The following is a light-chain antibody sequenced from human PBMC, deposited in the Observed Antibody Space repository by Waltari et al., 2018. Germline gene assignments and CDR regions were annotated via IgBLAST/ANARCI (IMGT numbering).Light chain of an antibody. CDR3: QQYATYPRT. Sequence: DIQMSQSPSTLSASVGDRVTITCRASRSFSTGLAWYQQEPGKAPKLLIYGASTLEIGVPSRFSGSGSGKDFSLTISSLQPDDFATYYCQQYATYPRTFGQGTNVEVK. CDR2: GAS. J-gene: IGKJ1*01. V-gene: IGKV1-5*03. CDR1: RSFSTG.